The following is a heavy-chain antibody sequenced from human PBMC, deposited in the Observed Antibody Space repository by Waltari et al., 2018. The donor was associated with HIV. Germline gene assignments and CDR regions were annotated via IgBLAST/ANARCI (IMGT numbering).Heavy chain of an antibody. V-gene: IGHV1-2*02. CDR3: ARGQAGIAAHYYYYGMDV. CDR1: GYTFTGYY. Sequence: QVQLVQSGAEVKKPGASVKVSCKDSGYTFTGYYMHWVRQAHGHGLEWMVLINPNRCGKNYAQKFQGRVPMTRDTSIRTAYMELSRLRSDDTAVYYCARGQAGIAAHYYYYGMDVWGQGTTVTVSS. CDR2: INPNRCGK. J-gene: IGHJ6*02. D-gene: IGHD6-13*01.